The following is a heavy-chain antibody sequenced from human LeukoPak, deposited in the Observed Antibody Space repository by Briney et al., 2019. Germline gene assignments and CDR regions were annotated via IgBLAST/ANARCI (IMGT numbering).Heavy chain of an antibody. CDR2: IYTSGST. Sequence: SETLSLTCTVSGGTISSYNWSWIRQPPGKGLEWIWRIYTSGSTNYNPSLQSRVTMSVDTSKNQFSLKLSSVTAADTAVYYCAREEGYVGGSYRLFDYWGQGTLVTVSS. V-gene: IGHV4-4*07. J-gene: IGHJ4*02. CDR1: GGTISSYN. D-gene: IGHD1-26*01. CDR3: AREEGYVGGSYRLFDY.